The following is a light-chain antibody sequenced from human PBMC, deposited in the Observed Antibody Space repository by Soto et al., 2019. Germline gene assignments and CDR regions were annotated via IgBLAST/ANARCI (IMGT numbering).Light chain of an antibody. V-gene: IGLV2-14*01. J-gene: IGLJ1*01. CDR2: GVT. CDR3: SSYTSTSTLIV. CDR1: SSDVGAYNY. Sequence: QSGVTQPPSLSWSTGQRMTISCTVTSSDVGAYNYVSWYQQLPGTAPKLMIYGVTIRPSGVSNRFSGSKSGNTASLTISGLQAEDEADYYCSSYTSTSTLIVFGTGTKV.